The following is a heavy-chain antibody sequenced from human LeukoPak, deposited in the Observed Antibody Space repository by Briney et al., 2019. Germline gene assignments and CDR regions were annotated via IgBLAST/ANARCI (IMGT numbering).Heavy chain of an antibody. J-gene: IGHJ4*02. CDR1: GGSISSYY. D-gene: IGHD3-22*01. CDR3: ARGSYDSSGYAFGY. Sequence: PSETLSLTCTVSGGSISSYYWSWIRQPPGKGLEWIGYIYYSGSTNYNPSLKSRVTISVDTSKNQFSLKLSSVTAADTAVYYCARGSYDSSGYAFGYWGQGTLVTVSS. CDR2: IYYSGST. V-gene: IGHV4-59*08.